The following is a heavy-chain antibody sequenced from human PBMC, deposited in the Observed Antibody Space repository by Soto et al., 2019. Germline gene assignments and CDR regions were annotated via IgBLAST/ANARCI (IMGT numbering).Heavy chain of an antibody. CDR1: GFTFSSYS. CDR3: ARAMTTVTTTFDY. V-gene: IGHV3-21*01. CDR2: ISSSSSYI. Sequence: EVQLVESGGGLVKPGGSLRLSSAASGFTFSSYSMNWVRQAPGKGLEWVSSISSSSSYIYYADSVKGRFTISRDNAKNSLYLQMNSLRAEDTAVYYCARAMTTVTTTFDYWGQGTLVTVSS. J-gene: IGHJ4*02. D-gene: IGHD4-17*01.